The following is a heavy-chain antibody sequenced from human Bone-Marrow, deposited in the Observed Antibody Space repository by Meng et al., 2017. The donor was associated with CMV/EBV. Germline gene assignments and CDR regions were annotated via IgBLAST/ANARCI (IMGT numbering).Heavy chain of an antibody. CDR3: ARAVDDVRAFDV. J-gene: IGHJ3*01. CDR2: IDRGGTP. CDR1: GFTVSTCH. V-gene: IGHV3-53*01. Sequence: GESLKISCAASGFTVSTCHMTWVRQTPGRGLEWVSVIDRGGTPYYADSVRGRFTISSDNSGNALYFELNSLRVEDTAVYYCARAVDDVRAFDVWGQGALVTVSS. D-gene: IGHD1-1*01.